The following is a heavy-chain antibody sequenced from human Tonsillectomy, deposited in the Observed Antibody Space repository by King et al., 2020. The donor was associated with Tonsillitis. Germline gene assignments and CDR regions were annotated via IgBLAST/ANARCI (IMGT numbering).Heavy chain of an antibody. CDR3: AKCPTKFYDSSGYWFGNWYFDL. CDR1: GFTFSSYG. D-gene: IGHD3-22*01. Sequence: VQLVESGGGVVQPGRSLRLSCAASGFTFSSYGMHWVRQAPGKGLEWLAVISYDGSNKYYADSVKGRFTISRDNSKNTLYLKMNSLRAEDTAVYYCAKCPTKFYDSSGYWFGNWYFDLWGRGTLVTISS. CDR2: ISYDGSNK. J-gene: IGHJ2*01. V-gene: IGHV3-30*18.